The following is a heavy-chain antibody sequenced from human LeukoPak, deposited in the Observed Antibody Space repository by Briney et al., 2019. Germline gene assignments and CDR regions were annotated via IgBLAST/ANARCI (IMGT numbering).Heavy chain of an antibody. D-gene: IGHD5-12*01. CDR2: IYHSGST. CDR3: ARQGPYSGYDPPSSGWYGGFDY. V-gene: IGHV4-38-2*01. CDR1: GYSISSGYY. Sequence: SETLSLTCAVSGYSISSGYYWGWIRQPPGKGLEWIGSIYHSGSTYYNPSLKSRVTISVDTSKNQFSLKLSSVTAADTAVYYCARQGPYSGYDPPSSGWYGGFDYWGQGTLVTVSS. J-gene: IGHJ4*02.